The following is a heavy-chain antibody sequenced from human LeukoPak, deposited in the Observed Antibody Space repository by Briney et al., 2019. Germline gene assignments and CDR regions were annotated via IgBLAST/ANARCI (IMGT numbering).Heavy chain of an antibody. CDR1: GFTFSSYD. Sequence: GGSLRLSCAASGFTFSSYDMHWVRQATGKGLEWVSAIGTAGDTYYPGSVKGRFTISRENAKNSLYLQMNSLRAGDTAVYYCARGSQRGRGIAVPLDGMDVWGQGTTVTVSS. J-gene: IGHJ6*02. D-gene: IGHD6-19*01. V-gene: IGHV3-13*01. CDR3: ARGSQRGRGIAVPLDGMDV. CDR2: IGTAGDT.